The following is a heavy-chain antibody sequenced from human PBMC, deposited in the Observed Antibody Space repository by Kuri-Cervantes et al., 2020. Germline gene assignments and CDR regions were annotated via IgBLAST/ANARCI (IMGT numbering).Heavy chain of an antibody. CDR3: ARHGQVPTD. D-gene: IGHD4/OR15-4a*01. CDR2: IKSKTVGGTT. Sequence: GGSLRLPCAASGFTFSNAWMSWVRQAPGKGLEWVGRIKSKTVGGTTDYAATVKGRFTISRDNAKNSLELQMNSLRVEDTAVFYCARHGQVPTDWGQGTLVTVSS. CDR1: GFTFSNAW. V-gene: IGHV3-15*01. J-gene: IGHJ4*02.